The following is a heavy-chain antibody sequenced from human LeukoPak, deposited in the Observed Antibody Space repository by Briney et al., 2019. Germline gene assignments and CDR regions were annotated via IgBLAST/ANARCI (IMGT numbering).Heavy chain of an antibody. CDR1: GGSISSYY. D-gene: IGHD3-22*01. J-gene: IGHJ6*03. V-gene: IGHV4-59*01. CDR3: ARVLQYDSSGYYSQYYYYYMDV. Sequence: KASETLSLTCTVSGGSISSYYWSWIRQPPGKGLEWIGYIYYSGSTNYNPSLKSRVTISVDTSKNQFSLKLSSVTAADTAVYYCARVLQYDSSGYYSQYYYYYMDVWGKGTTVTVSS. CDR2: IYYSGST.